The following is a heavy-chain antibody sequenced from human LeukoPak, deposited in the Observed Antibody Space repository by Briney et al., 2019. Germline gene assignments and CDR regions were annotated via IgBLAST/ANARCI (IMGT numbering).Heavy chain of an antibody. CDR1: GGSISSSSNY. V-gene: IGHV4-39*07. D-gene: IGHD1-26*01. Sequence: SETLSLTCTVSGGSISSSSNYWGWIRQPPGSWLECIGSIYYSGSTYYNPSLKSRVTISVETSKNQFSLKLSSVTAADTAVYYCARDGRFPPEVLPRYFDYWGQGTLVTVSS. CDR2: IYYSGST. CDR3: ARDGRFPPEVLPRYFDY. J-gene: IGHJ4*02.